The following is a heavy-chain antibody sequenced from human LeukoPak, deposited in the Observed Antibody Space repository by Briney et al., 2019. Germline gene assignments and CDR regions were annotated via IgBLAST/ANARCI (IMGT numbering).Heavy chain of an antibody. CDR1: GYTFTSYP. CDR3: ARVVPAAGTWWFDP. D-gene: IGHD6-13*01. Sequence: ASVKVSCKASGYTFTSYPITWMRQAPGQGLEWMGWISSDNGQTNYAQKFQGRVSMTTDTSTITAYMELRGLRSDDTAFYYCARVVPAAGTWWFDPWGQGTLVTVSS. CDR2: ISSDNGQT. V-gene: IGHV1-18*01. J-gene: IGHJ5*02.